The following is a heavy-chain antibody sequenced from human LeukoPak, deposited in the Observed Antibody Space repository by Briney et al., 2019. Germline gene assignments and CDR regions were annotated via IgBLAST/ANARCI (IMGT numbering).Heavy chain of an antibody. CDR1: GGTFSSYA. CDR2: IIPIFGTA. J-gene: IGHJ3*02. D-gene: IGHD2-15*01. CDR3: ARDRIIVSSRVSDAFDI. V-gene: IGHV1-69*05. Sequence: SVKVSCKASGGTFSSYAISWVRQAPGQGPEWMGGIIPIFGTANYAQKFQGRVTITTDESTSTAYMELSGLRSEDTAVYYCARDRIIVSSRVSDAFDIWGQGTMVTVSS.